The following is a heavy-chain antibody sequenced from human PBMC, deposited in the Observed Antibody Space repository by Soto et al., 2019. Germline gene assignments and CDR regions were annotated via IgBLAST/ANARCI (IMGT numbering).Heavy chain of an antibody. CDR2: INAGNSNT. D-gene: IGHD1-26*01. Sequence: ASVKVSCKASGYTFTSYAMHWVRQAPGQRLEWMGWINAGNSNTKYSQKFQGRVTITRDTSASTAYMELSSLRSEDTAVYYCARVRYSGSYFAFDIWGRGTMVTVSS. CDR3: ARVRYSGSYFAFDI. V-gene: IGHV1-3*01. CDR1: GYTFTSYA. J-gene: IGHJ3*02.